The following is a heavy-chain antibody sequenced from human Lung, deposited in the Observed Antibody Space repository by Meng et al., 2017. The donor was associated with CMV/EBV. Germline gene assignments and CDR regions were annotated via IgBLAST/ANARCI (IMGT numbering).Heavy chain of an antibody. J-gene: IGHJ4*02. CDR1: GFTFNNYG. CDR3: AKDRSSWSFFDY. Sequence: GGSLRLXXVASGFTFNNYGMHWVRQIPGKGLEWVAYLWYEGITKYYADSVKGRFNLSRDSFKNTLYLPMNSLRDYDTAVYYCAKDRSSWSFFDYWGQGALVTVSS. D-gene: IGHD6-13*01. V-gene: IGHV3-30*02. CDR2: LWYEGITK.